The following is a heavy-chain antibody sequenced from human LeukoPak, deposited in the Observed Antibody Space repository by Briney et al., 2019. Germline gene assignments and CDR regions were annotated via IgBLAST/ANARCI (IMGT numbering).Heavy chain of an antibody. CDR1: GFTFSRYS. D-gene: IGHD2-21*02. CDR2: ISSSSDYV. CDR3: ARVNPSPRGDSDGGFDC. V-gene: IGHV3-21*01. J-gene: IGHJ4*02. Sequence: PGGSLRLSCAASGFTFSRYSINWVRQAPGKGLEWVSSISSSSDYVYYADSVKGRFTISRDNAKNSLYLQMNSLRAEDTAVYYCARVNPSPRGDSDGGFDCWGQGTLVTVSS.